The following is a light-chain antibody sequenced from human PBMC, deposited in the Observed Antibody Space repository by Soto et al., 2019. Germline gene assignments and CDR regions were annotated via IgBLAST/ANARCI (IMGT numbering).Light chain of an antibody. CDR3: QQRSDWRYT. V-gene: IGKV3-11*01. Sequence: EIVVTQSPATLSLSPGERATLSCRASQSVSSYLDWYQQKPGQAPRLLIYGASIRATGVPDRFSGSGSGTNCTLSISSLEPEDFAVYYCQQRSDWRYTFGQGTKLEI. J-gene: IGKJ2*01. CDR2: GAS. CDR1: QSVSSY.